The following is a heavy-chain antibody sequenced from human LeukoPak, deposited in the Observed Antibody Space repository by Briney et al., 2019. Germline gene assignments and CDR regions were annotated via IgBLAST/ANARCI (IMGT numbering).Heavy chain of an antibody. J-gene: IGHJ4*02. V-gene: IGHV3-74*01. D-gene: IGHD4-17*01. CDR2: SDGSST. CDR1: GFTFSSYL. Sequence: GGSLRLSCEASGFTFSSYLMAWVRQAPGKGLVWVSRSDGSSTSYADSVKGRFTISRDNAKNTLYLQMNSLRAEDTAVYYCARGGNDDYDFDYWGQGTLVTVSS. CDR3: ARGGNDDYDFDY.